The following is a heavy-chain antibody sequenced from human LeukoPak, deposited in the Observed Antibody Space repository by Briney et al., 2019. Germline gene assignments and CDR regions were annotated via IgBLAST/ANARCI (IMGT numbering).Heavy chain of an antibody. CDR3: ARGKSGIFGVVISRYYYGMDV. Sequence: PGGSLRLSCAASGFTFSSYAMHWVRQAPGKGLEWVAITSHDGSTKNYADSVKGRFTISRDNSENTLYLQMNSLRAEDTAVYYCARGKSGIFGVVISRYYYGMDVWGQGTTVTVS. J-gene: IGHJ6*02. CDR2: TSHDGSTK. V-gene: IGHV3-30*04. D-gene: IGHD3-3*01. CDR1: GFTFSSYA.